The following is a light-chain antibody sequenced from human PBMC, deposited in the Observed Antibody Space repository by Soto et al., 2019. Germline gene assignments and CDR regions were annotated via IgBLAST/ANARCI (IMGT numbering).Light chain of an antibody. J-gene: IGLJ2*01. CDR3: SSYSGTNNVI. CDR2: EVT. CDR1: SSDVGGYNY. Sequence: QSALTQPPSASGSPGQSVTTSCTGTSSDVGGYNYVSWYQQHPGKAPKLIIYEVTKRPSGVPDLFSGSKSGNTASLTVSGFQAEDEADYYCSSYSGTNNVIFGGGTKVTVL. V-gene: IGLV2-8*01.